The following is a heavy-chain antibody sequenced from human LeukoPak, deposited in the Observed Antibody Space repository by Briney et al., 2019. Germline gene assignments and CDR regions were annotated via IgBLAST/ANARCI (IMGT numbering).Heavy chain of an antibody. V-gene: IGHV3-7*01. CDR2: IKQDGSEK. Sequence: GGSLRLSCAASGFTFSSYWMSWVRQAPGQGLEWVANIKQDGSEKYYVDSVKGRFTISRDNAKNSLYLQMNSLRAEDTAVYYCARALWFGYNWFDPWGQGTLVTVSS. CDR1: GFTFSSYW. J-gene: IGHJ5*02. D-gene: IGHD3-10*01. CDR3: ARALWFGYNWFDP.